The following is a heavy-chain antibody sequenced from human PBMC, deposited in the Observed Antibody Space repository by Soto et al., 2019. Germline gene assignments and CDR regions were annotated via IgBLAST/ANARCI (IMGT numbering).Heavy chain of an antibody. Sequence: SETLSLTCAFSSCSISSSNWWIWVRQPPGKGLEWIGEINHSGSTNYNPSLKSRVTISVDTSKNQFSLKLSSVTAADTAVYYCARYYYGSGSYYYGMDVWGQGTTVTVSS. CDR1: SCSISSSNW. CDR2: INHSGST. D-gene: IGHD3-10*01. J-gene: IGHJ6*02. V-gene: IGHV4-4*02. CDR3: ARYYYGSGSYYYGMDV.